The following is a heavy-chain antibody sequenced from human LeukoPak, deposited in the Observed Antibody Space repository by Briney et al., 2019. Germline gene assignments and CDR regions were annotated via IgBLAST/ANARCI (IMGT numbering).Heavy chain of an antibody. Sequence: VASVKVSCKASGGTFSSYAISWVRQAPGHGLEWMGGIIPIFGTANYAQKFQGRVTITADKSTSTAYMELSSLRSEDTAVYYCARSSLRIAAAGHEYFQHWGQGTLVTVSS. J-gene: IGHJ1*01. V-gene: IGHV1-69*06. D-gene: IGHD6-13*01. CDR1: GGTFSSYA. CDR3: ARSSLRIAAAGHEYFQH. CDR2: IIPIFGTA.